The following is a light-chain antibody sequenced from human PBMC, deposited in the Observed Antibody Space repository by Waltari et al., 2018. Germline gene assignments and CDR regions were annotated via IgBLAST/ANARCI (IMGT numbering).Light chain of an antibody. J-gene: IGKJ1*01. Sequence: LQTTQSPSTLSASVGDRVTITCRASQSISSWLAWYQQKPGKAPKLLIYKASSLESGVPSRFSSSGSGTEFTLTISSLQPDDFATYYCQQYNSYSGTFGQGTKVEIK. CDR2: KAS. V-gene: IGKV1-5*03. CDR1: QSISSW. CDR3: QQYNSYSGT.